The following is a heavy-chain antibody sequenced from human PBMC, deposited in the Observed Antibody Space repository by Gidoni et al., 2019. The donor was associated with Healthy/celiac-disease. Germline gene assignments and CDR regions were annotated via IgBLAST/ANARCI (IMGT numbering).Heavy chain of an antibody. CDR3: ATPAAADRYYYYYGMDV. CDR2: ISGSGGST. Sequence: EVQLLESGGGLVQPGGSLRLSCAASGFTFSSYAMSWVRQAPGKGLEWVSAISGSGGSTYYADSVKGRFTISRDNSKNTLYLQMNSLRAEDTAVYYCATPAAADRYYYYYGMDVWGQGTTVTVSS. D-gene: IGHD6-13*01. J-gene: IGHJ6*02. V-gene: IGHV3-23*01. CDR1: GFTFSSYA.